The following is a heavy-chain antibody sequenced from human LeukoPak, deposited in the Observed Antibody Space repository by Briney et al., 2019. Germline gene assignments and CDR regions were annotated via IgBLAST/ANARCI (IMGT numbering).Heavy chain of an antibody. J-gene: IGHJ4*02. CDR1: GGSFSGYY. V-gene: IGHV4-34*01. CDR3: ARGRASMVRGVIGFDY. CDR2: INHSGST. Sequence: SETLSLTCAVYGGSFSGYYWSWIRQPPGKGLEWIGEINHSGSTNYNPSLKSGVTISVDTSKNQFSLKLSSVTAADTAVYYCARGRASMVRGVIGFDYWGQGTLVTVSS. D-gene: IGHD3-10*01.